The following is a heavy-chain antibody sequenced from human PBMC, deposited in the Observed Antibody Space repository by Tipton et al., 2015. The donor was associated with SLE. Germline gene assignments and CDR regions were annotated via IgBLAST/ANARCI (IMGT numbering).Heavy chain of an antibody. CDR3: VGDHPIAANMDV. D-gene: IGHD6-6*01. Sequence: TLSLTCTVAGGSITTDNFFWGWIRQPPGKGLEFIAVVDSSGLTFYNPSLRSRVALSVDTSKNNFSLKLTSVTAADTAVYFCVGDHPIAANMDVWGQGTTVTVSS. J-gene: IGHJ6*02. V-gene: IGHV4-39*02. CDR2: VDSSGLT. CDR1: GGSITTDNFF.